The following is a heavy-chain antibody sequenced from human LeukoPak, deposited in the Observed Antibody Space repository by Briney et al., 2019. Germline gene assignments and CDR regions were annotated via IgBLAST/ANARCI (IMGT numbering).Heavy chain of an antibody. CDR2: INHSGST. D-gene: IGHD6-19*01. CDR1: GGSFSGYY. V-gene: IGHV4-34*01. CDR3: TSRYSSGWYLDY. J-gene: IGHJ4*02. Sequence: PSETLSLTCAVYGGSFSGYYWSWIRQPPGKGREWIGEINHSGSTNYNPSLKSRVTISVDTSKNQFSLKLSSVTAADTAVYYCTSRYSSGWYLDYWGQGTLVTVSS.